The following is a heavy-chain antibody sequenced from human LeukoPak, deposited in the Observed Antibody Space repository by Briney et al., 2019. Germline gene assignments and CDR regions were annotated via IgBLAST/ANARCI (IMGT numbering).Heavy chain of an antibody. CDR2: IYYSGST. Sequence: PSETLSLTYTVSGGSISSSSYYWGWIRQPPGKGLEWIGSIYYSGSTYYNPSLKSRVTISIDTSKNQFSLKLSSVTAADTAVYYCARGIRRDGYNYGSKHAFDIWGQGTMVTVSS. J-gene: IGHJ3*02. CDR1: GGSISSSSYY. D-gene: IGHD5-24*01. V-gene: IGHV4-39*01. CDR3: ARGIRRDGYNYGSKHAFDI.